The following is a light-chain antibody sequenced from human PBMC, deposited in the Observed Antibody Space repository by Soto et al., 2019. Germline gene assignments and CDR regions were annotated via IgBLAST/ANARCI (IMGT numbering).Light chain of an antibody. CDR1: SSNIGAGYD. J-gene: IGLJ2*01. CDR3: QSYDVSLSGYVV. Sequence: QSVLTQPPSVSGAPGQRVTISCTGSSSNIGAGYDVHWYQQLPGTAPKLLIYGNSNRPSGVPDRFSGSKSGTSVSLAITGLQAEDEAAYYCQSYDVSLSGYVVFGGGTKVTVL. CDR2: GNS. V-gene: IGLV1-40*01.